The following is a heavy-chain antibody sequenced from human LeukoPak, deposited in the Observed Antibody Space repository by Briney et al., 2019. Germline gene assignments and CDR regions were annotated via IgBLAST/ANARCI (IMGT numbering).Heavy chain of an antibody. CDR1: GGSISSYY. CDR2: IYTSGST. D-gene: IGHD3-3*01. V-gene: IGHV4-4*07. Sequence: SETLSLTCTVSGGSISSYYWSWIRQPAGKGLEWIGRIYTSGSTNYNPSLKSRVTISVDTSKNQFSLKLSSVTAADTAVYYCARDSLFWSGYAEGLDPWGQGTLVTVSS. CDR3: ARDSLFWSGYAEGLDP. J-gene: IGHJ5*02.